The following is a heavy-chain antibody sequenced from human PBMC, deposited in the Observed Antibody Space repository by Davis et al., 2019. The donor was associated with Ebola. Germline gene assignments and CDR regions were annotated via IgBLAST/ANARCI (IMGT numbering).Heavy chain of an antibody. CDR1: GFTFDDYA. J-gene: IGHJ6*04. CDR3: AKSGLSFGVVKYHYGMDV. Sequence: GESLKISCAASGFTFDDYAMHWVRQAPGKGLEWVPAISGSGGITYYADSVKGRFTISRDNSKNTLYLQMNSLRAEDTAVYYCAKSGLSFGVVKYHYGMDVWGKGTTVTVSS. D-gene: IGHD3-3*01. V-gene: IGHV3-23*01. CDR2: ISGSGGIT.